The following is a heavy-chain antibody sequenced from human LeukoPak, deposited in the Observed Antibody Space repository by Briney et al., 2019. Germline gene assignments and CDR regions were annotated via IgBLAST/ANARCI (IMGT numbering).Heavy chain of an antibody. CDR1: GFTFSSYA. CDR2: ISYDENNK. J-gene: IGHJ4*02. D-gene: IGHD3-3*01. Sequence: GGSLRLSCAASGFTFSSYAMHWVRQAPGKGLEWVAVISYDENNKYYADSVKGRFTISRDNSKNTLYLQMNSLRTEDTAVYYCARDLSWSGYYTGGYWGQGTLVTVSS. V-gene: IGHV3-30-3*01. CDR3: ARDLSWSGYYTGGY.